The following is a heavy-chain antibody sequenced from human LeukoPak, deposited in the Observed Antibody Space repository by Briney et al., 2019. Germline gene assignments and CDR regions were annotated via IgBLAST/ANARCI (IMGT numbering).Heavy chain of an antibody. V-gene: IGHV4-59*01. J-gene: IGHJ3*02. CDR1: GGSISSYY. D-gene: IGHD3-3*01. CDR2: IYYSGST. CDR3: ARTQGYDFWSGYDDAFDI. Sequence: SETLSLTCTVSGGSISSYYWSWIRQPPGKGLEWIGYIYYSGSTNYNPSLKSRVTISVDTSKNQFSLKLSSVTAADTAVYYCARTQGYDFWSGYDDAFDIWGQGTMVTVSS.